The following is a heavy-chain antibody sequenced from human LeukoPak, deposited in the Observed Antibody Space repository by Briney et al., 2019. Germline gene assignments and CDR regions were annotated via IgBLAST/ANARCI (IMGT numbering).Heavy chain of an antibody. CDR1: GYTFTSYD. Sequence: ASVKVSCKASGYTFTSYDINWVRQATGQGLEWMGWMNPNSGNTGYAQKFQGRVTMTRNTSTSTAYMELSSLRSEDTAVYYCARGGVLLWFGETYRPIDYWGQGTLVTVSS. CDR2: MNPNSGNT. D-gene: IGHD3-10*01. CDR3: ARGGVLLWFGETYRPIDY. J-gene: IGHJ4*02. V-gene: IGHV1-8*01.